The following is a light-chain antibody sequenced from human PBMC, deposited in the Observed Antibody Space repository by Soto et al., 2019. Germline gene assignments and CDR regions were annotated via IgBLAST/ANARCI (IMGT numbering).Light chain of an antibody. V-gene: IGKV3-15*01. CDR1: QSVSRN. J-gene: IGKJ2*01. CDR3: QQYNDWTPRYT. Sequence: EIVLTQSPATLSVSPGERATVSCRASQSVSRNLAWYQQRPGQAPRLLIYNASTRATGIPATFSGSGSGTEFTLTISSRQSADVSVYYCQQYNDWTPRYTFGQGTKLEIK. CDR2: NAS.